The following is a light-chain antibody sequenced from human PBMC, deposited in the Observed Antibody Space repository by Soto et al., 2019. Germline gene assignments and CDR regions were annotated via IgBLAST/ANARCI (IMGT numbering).Light chain of an antibody. CDR1: QNINNS. CDR3: XXXXXXXX. V-gene: IGKV1-33*01. J-gene: IGKJ5*01. Sequence: DIQITQSPSSLSASVGDRGTITCQASQNINNSLNWYQQKPGRAPKLLIYDASNLEAGVPSRFRGSGSGTDFTFTISRLQPEDIAXXXXXXXXXXXXCGQGTRLEIK. CDR2: DAS.